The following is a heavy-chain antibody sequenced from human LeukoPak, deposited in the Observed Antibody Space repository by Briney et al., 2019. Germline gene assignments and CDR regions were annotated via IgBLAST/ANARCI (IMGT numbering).Heavy chain of an antibody. CDR1: GFTFSSYA. V-gene: IGHV3-23*01. CDR2: ISDSGDGT. CDR3: ARGAVAGTGGWFDP. D-gene: IGHD6-19*01. Sequence: GGSLRLSCAASGFTFSSYAMYWVRQAPGKGLEWVSAISDSGDGTYYADSVKGRFTISRDNSKNTLYLQMNSLRAEDTAVYYCARGAVAGTGGWFDPWGQGTLVTVSS. J-gene: IGHJ5*02.